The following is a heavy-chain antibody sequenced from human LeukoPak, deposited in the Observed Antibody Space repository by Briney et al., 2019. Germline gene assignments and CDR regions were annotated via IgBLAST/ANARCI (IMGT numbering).Heavy chain of an antibody. D-gene: IGHD3-10*01. CDR2: ISYDVSNK. Sequence: GRSLRLSCAASGFTFSTYGMHWVRQAPGKGLEWVAVISYDVSNKYYADSVKGRFTISRDNSKNTLYLQMNSLRAEDTAVYCCAKEYLIWFGDFDAFDIWGQGTMVTVSS. J-gene: IGHJ3*02. CDR3: AKEYLIWFGDFDAFDI. CDR1: GFTFSTYG. V-gene: IGHV3-30*18.